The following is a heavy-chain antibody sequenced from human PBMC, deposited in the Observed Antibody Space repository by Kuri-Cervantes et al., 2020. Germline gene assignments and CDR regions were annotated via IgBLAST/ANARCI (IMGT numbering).Heavy chain of an antibody. CDR3: AKGGVVRGVIINYYYGMDV. CDR1: GFTFSSYA. V-gene: IGHV3-23*01. J-gene: IGHJ6*02. CDR2: ISGSGGST. Sequence: GGSLRLSCAASGFTFSSYAMSWVRQAPGKGLEWVSAISGSGGSTYYADSAKGRFTISRDNSKNTLYLQMNSLRAEDTAVYYCAKGGVVRGVIINYYYGMDVWGQGTTGTSP. D-gene: IGHD3-10*01.